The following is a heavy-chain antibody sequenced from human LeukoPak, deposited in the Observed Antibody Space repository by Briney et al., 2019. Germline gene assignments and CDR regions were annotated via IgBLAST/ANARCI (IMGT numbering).Heavy chain of an antibody. V-gene: IGHV3-7*01. J-gene: IGHJ4*02. Sequence: GGSLRLSCAASDFIFSVYWMTWVRQAPGRGLEWVADIKGDGREKSYVDSVKGRFTISRDNAKNSLYLQMNTLRAEDTAVYYCARGEGLGTTNGGYYFAYWGQGSLVIVSS. CDR2: IKGDGREK. CDR3: ARGEGLGTTNGGYYFAY. D-gene: IGHD1-26*01. CDR1: DFIFSVYW.